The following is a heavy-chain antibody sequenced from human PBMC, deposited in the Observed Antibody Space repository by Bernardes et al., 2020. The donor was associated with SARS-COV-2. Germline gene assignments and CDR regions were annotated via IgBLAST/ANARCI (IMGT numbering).Heavy chain of an antibody. J-gene: IGHJ4*02. CDR3: AKDLLRYFDWLLVSPLFF. Sequence: VEALFLSCAASGFTFSSYAMSWVRQAPGKGLEWVSAISGSGGSTYYADSVKGRFTISRDNSKNTLYLQMNSLRAEDTAVYYCAKDLLRYFDWLLVSPLFFWGQGTLVTVSS. D-gene: IGHD3-9*01. CDR2: ISGSGGST. V-gene: IGHV3-23*01. CDR1: GFTFSSYA.